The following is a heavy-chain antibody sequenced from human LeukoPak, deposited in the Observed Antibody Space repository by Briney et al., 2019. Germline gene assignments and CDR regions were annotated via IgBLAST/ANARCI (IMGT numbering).Heavy chain of an antibody. J-gene: IGHJ3*02. V-gene: IGHV3-53*01. CDR3: ARDDRVAFDI. Sequence: WVSVIYSGGSTYYADSVKGRFTISRDNSKNTLYLQMNSLRAEDTAVYYCARDDRVAFDIWGQGTMVTVSS. CDR2: IYSGGST. D-gene: IGHD3-22*01.